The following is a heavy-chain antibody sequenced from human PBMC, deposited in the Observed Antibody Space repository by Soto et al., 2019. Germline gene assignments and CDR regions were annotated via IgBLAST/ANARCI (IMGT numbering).Heavy chain of an antibody. V-gene: IGHV3-9*01. CDR1: GFTFDDYA. J-gene: IGHJ4*02. D-gene: IGHD6-6*01. CDR2: ISWNSGSI. Sequence: EVQLVESGGGLVQPGRSLRLSCAASGFTFDDYAMHWVRQAPGKGLEWVSGISWNSGSIGYADSVKGRFTISRDNAKNSLYLQMNSLRAEDTALYYCAKGPYSSSKYYFYYWGQGTLVTVSS. CDR3: AKGPYSSSKYYFYY.